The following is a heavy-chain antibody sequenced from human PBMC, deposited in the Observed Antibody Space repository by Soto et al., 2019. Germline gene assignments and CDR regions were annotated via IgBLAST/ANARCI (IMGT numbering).Heavy chain of an antibody. V-gene: IGHV3-15*01. CDR3: IAEPELKVHRRDY. CDR1: GFTFSSAW. Sequence: GGSLRLSCAASGFTFSSAWMIWVRQAPGKGLEWVGRIKSERDGGTIDYTAPVQGRFTISRDDSKSTLYLQMNSLKIEDTAVYYCIAEPELKVHRRDYWGQGTLVTVSS. CDR2: IKSERDGGTI. J-gene: IGHJ4*02. D-gene: IGHD1-1*01.